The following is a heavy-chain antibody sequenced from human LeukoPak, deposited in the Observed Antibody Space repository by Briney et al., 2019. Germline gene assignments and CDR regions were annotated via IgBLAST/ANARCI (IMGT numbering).Heavy chain of an antibody. V-gene: IGHV3-23*01. CDR3: AKDRAASGPLDYYGMDV. J-gene: IGHJ6*02. CDR2: ISGSGGST. CDR1: GFTFSSYA. Sequence: GASLRLSCAASGFTFSSYAMSWVRQAPGKGLEWVSAISGSGGSTYYADSVKGRFTISRDNSKNTLYLQMNSLRSEDTAVYYCAKDRAASGPLDYYGMDVWGQGTTVTVSS. D-gene: IGHD5-12*01.